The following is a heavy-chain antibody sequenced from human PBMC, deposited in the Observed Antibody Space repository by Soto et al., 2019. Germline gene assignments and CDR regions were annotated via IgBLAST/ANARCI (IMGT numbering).Heavy chain of an antibody. Sequence: QVQLVESGGGVVQPGRSLRLSCAASGFTFSSYGMHWVRQAPSKGLEWVALIWYDGSNEYYVDSVKGRCTISRENSKNILFLQMSSLRAEDTAMYYSAIEEYSGGTEYLQLWGPGTLVAV. V-gene: IGHV3-33*01. D-gene: IGHD6-19*01. J-gene: IGHJ1*01. CDR1: GFTFSSYG. CDR3: AIEEYSGGTEYLQL. CDR2: IWYDGSNE.